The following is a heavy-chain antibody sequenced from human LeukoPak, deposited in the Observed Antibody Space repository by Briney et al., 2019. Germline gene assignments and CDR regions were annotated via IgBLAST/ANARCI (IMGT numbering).Heavy chain of an antibody. CDR2: VGGSGDTT. D-gene: IGHD1-14*01. Sequence: GGSLRLSYAASGLTFKNYVMSWVRQAPGRGLEWVSAVGGSGDTTYYADSVKGRFTISRDNLKNTLYLQMNDLRAEDTAVYYCAKDHTWEPTPQYFNYWGQGTLVTVSS. CDR1: GLTFKNYV. V-gene: IGHV3-23*01. J-gene: IGHJ4*02. CDR3: AKDHTWEPTPQYFNY.